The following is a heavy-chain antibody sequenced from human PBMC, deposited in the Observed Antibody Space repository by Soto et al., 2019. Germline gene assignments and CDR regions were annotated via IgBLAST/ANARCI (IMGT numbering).Heavy chain of an antibody. CDR3: XXXXTXTPGAXDI. Sequence: EVQLVESGGGLVKPGGSLRLSCAASGFTFSSYSMNWVRQAPGKGLEWVSSISSSSSYIYYADSVKGRFTISRDNAKNSLYLQMNSLRAEDXXXXXXXXXXTXTPGAXDIWGQGTMVT. V-gene: IGHV3-21*01. CDR2: ISSSSSYI. CDR1: GFTFSSYS. J-gene: IGHJ3*02.